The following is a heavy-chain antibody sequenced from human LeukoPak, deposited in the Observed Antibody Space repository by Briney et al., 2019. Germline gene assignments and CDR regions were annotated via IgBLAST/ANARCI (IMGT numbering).Heavy chain of an antibody. CDR2: IYYSGST. J-gene: IGHJ4*02. CDR3: ARTRGYSGYEDFDY. D-gene: IGHD5-12*01. Sequence: SETLSLTCTVSGGSISSGGYYWSWIRQHPGKGLEWIGYIYYSGSTYYNPSLKSRVTISVDTSKNQISLKLSSVTAADTAVYYCARTRGYSGYEDFDYWGQGTLVTVSS. CDR1: GGSISSGGYY. V-gene: IGHV4-31*03.